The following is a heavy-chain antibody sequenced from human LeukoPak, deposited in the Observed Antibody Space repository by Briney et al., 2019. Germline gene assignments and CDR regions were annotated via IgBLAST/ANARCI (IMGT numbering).Heavy chain of an antibody. CDR1: GFTVSSNY. CDR2: IYSGGST. Sequence: GGSLRLSCAASGFTVSSNYRSWVGQAPGKGLEWVSVIYSGGSTYYADSVKGRFTISRDSSKNTLYLQMNSLRAEDTAVYYCARDQAPSGYHDYWGQGTLVTVSS. V-gene: IGHV3-53*01. CDR3: ARDQAPSGYHDY. J-gene: IGHJ4*02. D-gene: IGHD3-22*01.